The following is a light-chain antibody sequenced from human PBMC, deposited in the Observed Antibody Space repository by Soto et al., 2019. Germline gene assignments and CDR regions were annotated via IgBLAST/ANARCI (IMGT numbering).Light chain of an antibody. CDR1: SSNIGAGYD. CDR3: QSYDSSLSGLV. CDR2: GNS. V-gene: IGLV1-40*01. J-gene: IGLJ2*01. Sequence: QAVVTQPPSVSGAPGQRVTISCTGSSSNIGAGYDVHWYQQLPGTAPKLLIYGNSNRPSGVPDRFSGSKSGTSASLAITGLQAEDEADYYWQSYDSSLSGLVFGGGTQLTVL.